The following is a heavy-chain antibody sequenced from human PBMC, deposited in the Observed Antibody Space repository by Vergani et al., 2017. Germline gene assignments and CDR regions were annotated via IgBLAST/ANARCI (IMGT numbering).Heavy chain of an antibody. CDR1: GGSFSGYY. CDR3: ARVKTLYRPPPYRSSWYFDY. V-gene: IGHV4-34*01. CDR2: INHSGST. J-gene: IGHJ4*02. D-gene: IGHD6-13*01. Sequence: QVQLQQWGAGLLKPSETLSLTCAVYGGSFSGYYWSWIRQPPGKGLEWIGEINHSGSTNYNPSLKSRVTISVDTSKNQFSLKLSSVTAADTAVYYGARVKTLYRPPPYRSSWYFDYWGQGTLVTVSS.